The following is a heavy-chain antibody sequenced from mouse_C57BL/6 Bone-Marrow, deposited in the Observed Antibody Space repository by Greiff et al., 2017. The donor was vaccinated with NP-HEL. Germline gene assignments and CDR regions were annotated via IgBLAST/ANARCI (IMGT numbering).Heavy chain of an antibody. D-gene: IGHD6-1*01. Sequence: QVQLQQSGAELMKPGASVKLSCKATGYTFTGYWIEWVKQRPGHGLEWIGEILPGSGSTNYNEKFKGKATFTADKSSNTAYMQLSSLTTEDSAICYCARRPSGPLWYFDVWGTGTTVTVSS. CDR2: ILPGSGST. J-gene: IGHJ1*03. V-gene: IGHV1-9*01. CDR1: GYTFTGYW. CDR3: ARRPSGPLWYFDV.